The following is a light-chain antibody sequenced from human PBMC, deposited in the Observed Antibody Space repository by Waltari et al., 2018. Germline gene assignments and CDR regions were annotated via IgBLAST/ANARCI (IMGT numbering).Light chain of an antibody. J-gene: IGKJ4*01. CDR2: GAS. CDR3: QQYATSPLT. V-gene: IGKV3-20*01. CDR1: QCVATNY. Sequence: EIVLTQSPGTLSLSPGERPSLSCRASQCVATNYLAWYQKKGGQAPRLLIYGASGRATGIPDRFSGSGSGTDFTLTISRLEPEDYAVYYCQQYATSPLTFGGGTKVEI.